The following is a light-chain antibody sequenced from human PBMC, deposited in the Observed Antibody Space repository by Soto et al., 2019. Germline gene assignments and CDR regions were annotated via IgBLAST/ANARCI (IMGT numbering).Light chain of an antibody. CDR2: DVS. Sequence: EIVLTQSPATLSLSPGERANLSCRASQSVRTYLAWYQQKPGQAPRLLIHDVSDRATGIPARFSGSGSGTDFTLTISSLEPEDFAVYYCQQRSSWPLTFGGGTKVEIK. CDR1: QSVRTY. V-gene: IGKV3-11*01. J-gene: IGKJ4*01. CDR3: QQRSSWPLT.